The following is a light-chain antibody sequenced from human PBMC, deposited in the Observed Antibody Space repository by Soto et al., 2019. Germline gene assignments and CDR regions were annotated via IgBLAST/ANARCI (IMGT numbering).Light chain of an antibody. J-gene: IGKJ1*01. CDR3: QQYGSSGT. CDR1: QSVNSSY. CDR2: GAS. V-gene: IGKV3-20*01. Sequence: EIVLTQSPGTLSLSPGDIDPLACRASQSVNSSYLAWYQQKPGQPPLLRIYGASSRATGIPDRFSGRGSGTDFTLTISRLEPEDLAVYYCQQYGSSGTFGQGTKVEMK.